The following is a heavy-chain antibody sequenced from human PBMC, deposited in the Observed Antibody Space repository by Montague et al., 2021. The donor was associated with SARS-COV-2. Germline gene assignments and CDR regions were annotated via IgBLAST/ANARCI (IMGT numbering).Heavy chain of an antibody. CDR3: ARIPEYSSGGGPDWYFDL. Sequence: PALVKPTQTLTLTCTFSGLSVSTSGLCVSWIRQPPGKALERLALIDWDDDTYYSTSLKTRLAISKDTSKNQVVLTMTDMDPVDTGTYYCARIPEYSSGGGPDWYFDLWGRGTLVTVSS. CDR1: GLSVSTSGLC. V-gene: IGHV2-70*01. J-gene: IGHJ2*01. CDR2: IDWDDDT. D-gene: IGHD6-19*01.